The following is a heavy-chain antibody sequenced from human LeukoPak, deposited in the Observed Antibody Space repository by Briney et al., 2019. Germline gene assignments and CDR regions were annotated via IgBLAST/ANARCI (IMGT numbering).Heavy chain of an antibody. Sequence: PSETLSLTCTVSGGSISSSSYYWGWIRQPPGKGLEWIGSIYYSGSTYYNPSLKSRVTISVDTSKNQFSLKLSSVTAADTAVYYCARDGGYREPSWYFDLWGRGTLVTVSS. CDR2: IYYSGST. J-gene: IGHJ2*01. CDR1: GGSISSSSYY. V-gene: IGHV4-39*07. CDR3: ARDGGYREPSWYFDL. D-gene: IGHD1-1*01.